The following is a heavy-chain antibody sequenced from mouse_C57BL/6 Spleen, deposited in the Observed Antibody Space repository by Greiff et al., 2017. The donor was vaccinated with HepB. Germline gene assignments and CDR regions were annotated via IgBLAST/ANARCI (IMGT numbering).Heavy chain of an antibody. CDR1: GYTFTSYW. CDR2: IDPSDSYT. V-gene: IGHV1-69*01. CDR3: ARGHYSGSSPFDY. J-gene: IGHJ2*01. Sequence: VQLQQPGAELVMPGASVKLSCKASGYTFTSYWMHWVKQRPGQGLEWIGEIDPSDSYTNYNQKFKGKSTLTVDKSSSTAYMQLSSLTSEDSAVYYCARGHYSGSSPFDYGGQGTTLTVSS. D-gene: IGHD1-1*01.